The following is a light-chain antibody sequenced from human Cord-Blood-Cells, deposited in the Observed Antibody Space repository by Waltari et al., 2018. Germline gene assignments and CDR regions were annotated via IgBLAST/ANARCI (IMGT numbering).Light chain of an antibody. CDR2: EVS. CDR1: SSDVGGYNY. V-gene: IGLV2-14*01. CDR3: SSYTSSSTGV. J-gene: IGLJ1*01. Sequence: QSPLPPPASVSASPGPSITISCTGTSSDVGGYNYFSWYQQHPGNAPKLMIYEVSHRPSGVSHRFSGSKSGNTASLTISGLQAEDEADYYCSSYTSSSTGVFGTGTKVTVL.